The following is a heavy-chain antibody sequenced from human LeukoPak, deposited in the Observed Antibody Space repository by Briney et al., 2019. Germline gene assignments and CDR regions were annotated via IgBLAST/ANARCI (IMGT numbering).Heavy chain of an antibody. V-gene: IGHV3-21*01. CDR1: GFTFSSYS. CDR2: ISISSSYI. Sequence: GGSLRLSCAASGFTFSSYSMNWVRQAPGKWLEWVSSISISSSYIYYADSVKGRFTISRDNAKNSLYLQMNSLRGEDTAVYFCARAIDYGGTPDAFDIWGEGTMVTVSS. CDR3: ARAIDYGGTPDAFDI. J-gene: IGHJ3*02. D-gene: IGHD4-23*01.